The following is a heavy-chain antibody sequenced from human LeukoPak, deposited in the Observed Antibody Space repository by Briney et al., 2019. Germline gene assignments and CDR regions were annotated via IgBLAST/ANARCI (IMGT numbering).Heavy chain of an antibody. CDR2: IGSDNRP. V-gene: IGHV3-23*05. D-gene: IGHD5-24*01. CDR1: GFTFSAYA. J-gene: IGHJ4*02. CDR3: ARGDGYNFFDY. Sequence: GGSLRLSCEASGFTFSAYAMTWVRQAPGQGLEWVSSIGSDNRPHYSESVKGRFTISRDNSEDTLYLQMKSLRAEDTAVYYCARGDGYNFFDYWGQGTLVTVSS.